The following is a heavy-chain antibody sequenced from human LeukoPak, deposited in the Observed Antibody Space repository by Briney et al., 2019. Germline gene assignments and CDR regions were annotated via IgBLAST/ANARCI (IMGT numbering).Heavy chain of an antibody. D-gene: IGHD2-15*01. J-gene: IGHJ4*02. V-gene: IGHV4-30-2*01. Sequence: PSETLSLTCAVSGGSISSGGYSWSWIRQPPGKGLEWIGYIYHSGSTYYNPSLKSRVTISVDRSKNQFSLKLSSVTAADTAVYYCARTYCSGGSCYYLDYWGQGTLVTVSS. CDR1: GGSISSGGYS. CDR2: IYHSGST. CDR3: ARTYCSGGSCYYLDY.